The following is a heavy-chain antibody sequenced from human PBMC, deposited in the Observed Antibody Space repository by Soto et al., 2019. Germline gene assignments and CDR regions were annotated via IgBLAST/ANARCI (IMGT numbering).Heavy chain of an antibody. V-gene: IGHV3-11*06. CDR1: GFTFSDYY. CDR3: ARAGALYSGYEYYFDY. J-gene: IGHJ4*02. Sequence: GGSLRLSCAASGFTFSDYYMSWIRQAPGKGLEWVSYISSSSSYTNYADSVKGRFTISRDNAKNSLYLQMNSLRAEDTAVYYCARAGALYSGYEYYFDYRGQGTLVTVSS. D-gene: IGHD5-12*01. CDR2: ISSSSSYT.